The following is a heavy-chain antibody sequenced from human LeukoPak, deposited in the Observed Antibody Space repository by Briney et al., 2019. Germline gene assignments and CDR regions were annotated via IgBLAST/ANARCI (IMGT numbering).Heavy chain of an antibody. V-gene: IGHV1-18*01. Sequence: ASVKVSCKASGYTFTSYGISWVRQAPGQGLEWMGWISAYNGNTNYAQKLQGRVTITRNTSISTAYMELSSLRSEDTAVYYCARGRTYYDILTGHLPSRMDVWGKGTTVTVSS. D-gene: IGHD3-9*01. CDR3: ARGRTYYDILTGHLPSRMDV. CDR2: ISAYNGNT. CDR1: GYTFTSYG. J-gene: IGHJ6*04.